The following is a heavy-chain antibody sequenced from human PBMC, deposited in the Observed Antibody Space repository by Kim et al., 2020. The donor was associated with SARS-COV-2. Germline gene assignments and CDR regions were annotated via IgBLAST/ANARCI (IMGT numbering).Heavy chain of an antibody. V-gene: IGHV4-34*01. CDR2: INHSGNT. CDR1: VGSLSGYH. Sequence: SETLSLTCAVYVGSLSGYHWTWIRQPPGKGLEWIGEINHSGNTNCNPSLKSRVTISLDTSKNQFSLNLRSMTAADTAVYYCARGRAGVVPSPILGIGPHYAFYAMDVGGQGTTVTVSS. D-gene: IGHD3-3*01. J-gene: IGHJ6*02. CDR3: ARGRAGVVPSPILGIGPHYAFYAMDV.